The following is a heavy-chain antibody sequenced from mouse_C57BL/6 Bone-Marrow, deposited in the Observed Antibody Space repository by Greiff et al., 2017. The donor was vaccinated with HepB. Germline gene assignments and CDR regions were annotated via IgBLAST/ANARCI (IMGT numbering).Heavy chain of an antibody. Sequence: EVKVVESGGDLVKPGGSLKLSCAASGFTFSSYGMSWVRQTPDKRLEWVATISSGGSYTYYPDSVKGRFTISRDNAKNTLYLQMSSLKSEDTAMYYCARRGYYGGYFDVWGTGTTVTVSS. J-gene: IGHJ1*03. CDR2: ISSGGSYT. V-gene: IGHV5-6*02. CDR3: ARRGYYGGYFDV. CDR1: GFTFSSYG. D-gene: IGHD1-1*01.